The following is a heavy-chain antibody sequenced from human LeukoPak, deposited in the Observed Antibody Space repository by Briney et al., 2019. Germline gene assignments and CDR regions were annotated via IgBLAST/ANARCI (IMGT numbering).Heavy chain of an antibody. V-gene: IGHV3-23*01. Sequence: GSLRLCCATPGFTGSDYSMSWVRHAPRKGLESVSAISGSGGYTDYADSVKGRFTISKDNSKNTLYMRMSSLRAEHTAVYYCAKRRYDSSGHFDSWGQGTLVTVSS. CDR3: AKRRYDSSGHFDS. CDR2: ISGSGGYT. D-gene: IGHD3-22*01. J-gene: IGHJ4*02. CDR1: GFTGSDYS.